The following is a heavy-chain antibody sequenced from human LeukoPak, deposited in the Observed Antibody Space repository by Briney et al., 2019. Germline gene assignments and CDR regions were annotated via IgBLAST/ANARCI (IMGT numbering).Heavy chain of an antibody. V-gene: IGHV4-39*01. J-gene: IGHJ4*02. Sequence: SETLSLTCTVSGGSISSSRYYRGWIRQPPGKGLEWIGSIYYSGSTYYNPSLKSRVTISVDTSRNQFSLKLSSVTAADTAVYYCARGGSRLTTAGDLDYWGQGTLVTVSS. CDR2: IYYSGST. CDR1: GGSISSSRYY. CDR3: ARGGSRLTTAGDLDY. D-gene: IGHD3-16*01.